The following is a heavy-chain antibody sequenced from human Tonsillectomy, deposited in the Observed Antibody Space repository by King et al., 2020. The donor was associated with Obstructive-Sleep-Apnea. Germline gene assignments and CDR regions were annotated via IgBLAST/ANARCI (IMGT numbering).Heavy chain of an antibody. J-gene: IGHJ2*01. CDR3: ARTHHYDILTGYYTNWYFDL. CDR1: GGSISSSSYY. D-gene: IGHD3-9*01. Sequence: LQLQESGPGLVKPSETLSLTCTVSGGSISSSSYYWGWIRQPPGKGLEWIGSIYYSGSTYYNPSLKSRVTISVDTSKNQFSLKLSSVTAADTAVYYCARTHHYDILTGYYTNWYFDLWGRGTLVTVSS. V-gene: IGHV4-39*07. CDR2: IYYSGST.